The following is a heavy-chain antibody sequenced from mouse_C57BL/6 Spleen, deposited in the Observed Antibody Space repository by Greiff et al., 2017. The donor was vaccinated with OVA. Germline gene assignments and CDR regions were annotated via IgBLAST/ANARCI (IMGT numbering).Heavy chain of an antibody. J-gene: IGHJ4*01. D-gene: IGHD4-1*01. Sequence: VQLQQSGPGLVQPSQSLSITCTASGFSLTSYGVHWVRQSPGKGLEWLGVIWSGGSTDYNAAFISRLSISKDNSKSHVFFKMHSLQADATANYDGATPTGPDYAMDYWGQGTSVTVSS. V-gene: IGHV2-2*01. CDR3: ATPTGPDYAMDY. CDR2: IWSGGST. CDR1: GFSLTSYG.